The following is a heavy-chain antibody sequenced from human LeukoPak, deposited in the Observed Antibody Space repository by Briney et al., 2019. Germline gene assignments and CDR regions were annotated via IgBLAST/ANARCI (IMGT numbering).Heavy chain of an antibody. CDR1: GGTFSSYA. Sequence: ASVKVSCKASGGTFSSYAISWVRQAPGQGLEWMGGIIPIFGTANYAQKFQGRVTITADKSTSTAYMELSSLRPEDTAVYYCARGGYCSGGSCYWLYYFDYWGQGTLVTVSS. CDR3: ARGGYCSGGSCYWLYYFDY. V-gene: IGHV1-69*06. CDR2: IIPIFGTA. J-gene: IGHJ4*02. D-gene: IGHD2-15*01.